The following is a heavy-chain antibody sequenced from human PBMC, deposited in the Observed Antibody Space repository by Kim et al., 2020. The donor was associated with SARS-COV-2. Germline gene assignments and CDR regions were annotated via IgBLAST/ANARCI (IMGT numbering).Heavy chain of an antibody. CDR2: TYYRSKWYN. J-gene: IGHJ6*02. D-gene: IGHD3-10*01. V-gene: IGHV6-1*01. CDR1: GDSVSSNSAA. CDR3: ARDEILLWFGEDYYGMDV. Sequence: SQTLSLNCAISGDSVSSNSAAWNWIRQSPSRGLEWLGRTYYRSKWYNDYAVSVKSRITINPDTSKNQFSLQLNSVTPEDTAVYYCARDEILLWFGEDYYGMDVWGQGTTVTVSS.